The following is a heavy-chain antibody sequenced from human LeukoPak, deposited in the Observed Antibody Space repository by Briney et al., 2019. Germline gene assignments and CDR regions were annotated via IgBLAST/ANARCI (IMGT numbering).Heavy chain of an antibody. Sequence: ASVKVSCKAFGYTFTSNYMHWVRQAPGQGPEWMGVISPSGGSTTYAQKFQGRVTLTRDMSTSTDYLELSSLRSEDTAVYYCARDGLGYCSGGSCLYYYMDVWGKGTTVTVSS. CDR1: GYTFTSNY. CDR2: ISPSGGST. D-gene: IGHD2-15*01. CDR3: ARDGLGYCSGGSCLYYYMDV. J-gene: IGHJ6*03. V-gene: IGHV1-46*01.